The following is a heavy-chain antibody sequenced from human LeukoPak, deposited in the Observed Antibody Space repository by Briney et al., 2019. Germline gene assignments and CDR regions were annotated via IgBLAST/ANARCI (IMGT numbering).Heavy chain of an antibody. D-gene: IGHD3-10*01. CDR1: GYTFTSYD. CDR3: ARGNTMVRGVITNYYYYMDV. V-gene: IGHV1-8*01. Sequence: ASVKVSCKASGYTFTSYDINWVRQATGQGLEWTGWMNPNSGNTGYAQKFQGRVTMTRNTSISTAYMELSSLRSEDTAVYYCARGNTMVRGVITNYYYYMDVWGKGTTVTISS. CDR2: MNPNSGNT. J-gene: IGHJ6*03.